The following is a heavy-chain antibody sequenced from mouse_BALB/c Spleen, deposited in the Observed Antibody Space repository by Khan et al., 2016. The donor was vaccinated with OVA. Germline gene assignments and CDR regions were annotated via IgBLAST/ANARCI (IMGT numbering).Heavy chain of an antibody. D-gene: IGHD2-14*01. CDR2: ISSTGST. CDR3: ARSLYYSYGYALDC. J-gene: IGHJ4*01. CDR1: DYSITSDYA. Sequence: EVQLQESGPGLVKPSQSLSLTCTVTDYSITSDYAWNWIRQFPGNKLEWMGYISSTGSTSYNPSLKSRISITRDTSENQFFLQLKSVTTEDTATYYCARSLYYSYGYALDCWGRGTLVTVSS. V-gene: IGHV3-2*02.